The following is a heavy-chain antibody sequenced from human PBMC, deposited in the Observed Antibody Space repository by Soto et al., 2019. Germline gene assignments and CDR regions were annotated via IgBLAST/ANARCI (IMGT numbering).Heavy chain of an antibody. J-gene: IGHJ5*02. Sequence: EVQLLESGGGLVQPGGSLRLSCAASGFAFGAYAMTWVRQAPGKGLEWVSVISGAGGNTYYADSVKGRFTVSRDNYKKMLYLEMNSLRVEDTAIDDCAKDPVPQLLPSWWFDPWGQGTRVTVSS. CDR3: AKDPVPQLLPSWWFDP. CDR1: GFAFGAYA. V-gene: IGHV3-23*01. CDR2: ISGAGGNT. D-gene: IGHD2-2*01.